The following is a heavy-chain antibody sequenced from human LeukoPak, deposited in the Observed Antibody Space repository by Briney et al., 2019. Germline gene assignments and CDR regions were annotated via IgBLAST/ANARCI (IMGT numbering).Heavy chain of an antibody. J-gene: IGHJ4*02. CDR2: ISDDGSRQ. Sequence: GGSLRLSCAAPGFTFSNYAIHWGRQAPGKGLEWVAFISDDGSRQHYADSVKGRFTISRDNSKNTLNLQMNSLRAEDTAVYYCVKDRTGTYTLDYWGQGTLVTVSS. CDR3: VKDRTGTYTLDY. V-gene: IGHV3-30-3*01. CDR1: GFTFSNYA. D-gene: IGHD3-10*01.